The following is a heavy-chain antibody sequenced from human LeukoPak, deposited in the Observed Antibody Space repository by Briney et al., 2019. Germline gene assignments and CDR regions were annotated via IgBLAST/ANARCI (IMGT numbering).Heavy chain of an antibody. CDR2: INPNSGGT. D-gene: IGHD6-13*01. J-gene: IGHJ5*02. Sequence: ASVKVSCKASGYTFTGYYMHWVRQAPGQGLEWMGWINPNSGGTNYAQKFQGRVTMTRDTSISTAYMELSRLRSDDTAVYYCARDHRAAAGLYNWFDPWGQGALVTVSS. CDR3: ARDHRAAAGLYNWFDP. CDR1: GYTFTGYY. V-gene: IGHV1-2*02.